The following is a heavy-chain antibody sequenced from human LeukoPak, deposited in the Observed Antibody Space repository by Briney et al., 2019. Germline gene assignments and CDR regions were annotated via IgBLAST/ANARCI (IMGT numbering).Heavy chain of an antibody. J-gene: IGHJ4*02. CDR2: IRSKAYGGTT. CDR3: TRDSPHVSEGY. Sequence: GGSLRLSCTTSGFIFGDYAMSWVRQAPGKGLQWVGFIRSKAYGGTTEYAAPAEGRFTVSRDDSKNIAYRQMNSLTTEDTAVYYCTRDSPHVSEGYWGQGTLVTVSS. V-gene: IGHV3-49*04. D-gene: IGHD2/OR15-2a*01. CDR1: GFIFGDYA.